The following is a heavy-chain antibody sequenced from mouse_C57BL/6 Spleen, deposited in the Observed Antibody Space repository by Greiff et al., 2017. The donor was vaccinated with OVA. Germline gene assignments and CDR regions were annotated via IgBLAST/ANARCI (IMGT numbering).Heavy chain of an antibody. V-gene: IGHV1-72*01. CDR1: GYTFTSYW. Sequence: QVHVKQSGAELVKPGASVKLSCKASGYTFTSYWMHWVKQRPGRGLEWIGRIDPNSGGTKYNEKFKSKATLTVDKPSSTAYMQLSSLTSEDSAVYYCATYYYGSSYDAMDYWGQGTSVTVSS. CDR2: IDPNSGGT. J-gene: IGHJ4*01. D-gene: IGHD1-1*01. CDR3: ATYYYGSSYDAMDY.